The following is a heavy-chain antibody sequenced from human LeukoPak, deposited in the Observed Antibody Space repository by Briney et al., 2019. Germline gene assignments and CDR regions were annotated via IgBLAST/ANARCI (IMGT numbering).Heavy chain of an antibody. CDR1: GGSISSYY. V-gene: IGHV4-4*07. Sequence: SETLSLTCTVSGGSISSYYWSWIRQPAGKGLDWIGRIYTSGSTNYNPSLESRVTMSGATCKNQFSLKLSSVTAADTAVYYCARGSHSGDYYRLDYWGQGTLVTVSS. CDR2: IYTSGST. CDR3: ARGSHSGDYYRLDY. D-gene: IGHD3-10*01. J-gene: IGHJ4*02.